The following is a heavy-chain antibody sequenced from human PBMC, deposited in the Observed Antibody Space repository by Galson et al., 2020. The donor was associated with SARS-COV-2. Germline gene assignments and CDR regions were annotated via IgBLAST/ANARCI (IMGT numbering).Heavy chain of an antibody. CDR2: FDPEDGET. D-gene: IGHD6-13*01. CDR3: ATSFVLPYSGSRGFVWFDT. Sequence: ASVKVSCKVSGYTLTDLSMHWVRQAPGKGLEWMGGFDPEDGETIYAQKFQGRVTMTEDTSTDTAYMELSSLRSEDTAVYYCATSFVLPYSGSRGFVWFDTWGQGTVVTVSS. V-gene: IGHV1-24*01. J-gene: IGHJ5*02. CDR1: GYTLTDLS.